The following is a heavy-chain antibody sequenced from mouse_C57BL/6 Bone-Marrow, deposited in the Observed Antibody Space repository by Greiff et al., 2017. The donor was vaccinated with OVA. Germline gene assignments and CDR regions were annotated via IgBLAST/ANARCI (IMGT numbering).Heavy chain of an antibody. J-gene: IGHJ3*01. CDR1: GYTFTSYW. Sequence: VQLQQSGAELVKPGASVKLSCKASGYTFTSYWMQWVKQRPGQGLEWIGEIDPSDSYTNYNQKFKGKATLTVDTSSSTAYMQLSSLTSEDSAVYYCARDLYSNYVDWFAYWGQGTLVTVSA. V-gene: IGHV1-50*01. CDR3: ARDLYSNYVDWFAY. D-gene: IGHD2-5*01. CDR2: IDPSDSYT.